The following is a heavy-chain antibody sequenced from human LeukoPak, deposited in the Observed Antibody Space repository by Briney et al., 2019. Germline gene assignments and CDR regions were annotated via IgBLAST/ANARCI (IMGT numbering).Heavy chain of an antibody. CDR2: IYYSGST. CDR1: GGSISSYY. CDR3: AGHIAAAGPFDY. Sequence: SETLSLTCTVSGGSISSYYWSWIRQPPGKGLEWIGYIYYSGSTNYNPSLKSRVTISVDTSKNQFSLKLSSVTAAGTAVYYCAGHIAAAGPFDYWGQGTLVTVSS. D-gene: IGHD6-13*01. J-gene: IGHJ4*02. V-gene: IGHV4-59*08.